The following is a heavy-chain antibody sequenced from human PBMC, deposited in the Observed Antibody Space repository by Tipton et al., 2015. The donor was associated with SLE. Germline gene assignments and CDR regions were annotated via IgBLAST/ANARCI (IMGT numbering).Heavy chain of an antibody. CDR3: ARERAIVGAPHFDY. Sequence: TLSLTCAVSGYSISSGYYWGWIRQPPGKGLEWIGSIYHSGSTYYNPSLKSRVTISVDTSKNQFSLKLSSVTAADTAVYYCARERAIVGAPHFDYWGQGTLVTVSS. CDR2: IYHSGST. V-gene: IGHV4-38-2*02. CDR1: GYSISSGYY. J-gene: IGHJ4*02. D-gene: IGHD1-26*01.